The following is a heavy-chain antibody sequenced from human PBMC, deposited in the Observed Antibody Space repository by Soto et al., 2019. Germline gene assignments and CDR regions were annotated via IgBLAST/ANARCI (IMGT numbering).Heavy chain of an antibody. J-gene: IGHJ5*02. CDR3: ARGMSFWIIRGGGWFDP. V-gene: IGHV4-34*01. D-gene: IGHD3-3*01. CDR2: INHSGST. CDR1: GGSFSGYY. Sequence: SETLSLTCAVYGGSFSGYYWSWIRQPPGKGLEWIGEINHSGSTNYNPSLKSRVTISVDTSKNQFSLKLSSVTAADTAVYYCARGMSFWIIRGGGWFDPWGQGTLVTVSS.